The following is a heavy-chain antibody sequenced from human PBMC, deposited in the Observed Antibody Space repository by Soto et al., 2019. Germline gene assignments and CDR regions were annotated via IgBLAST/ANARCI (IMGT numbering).Heavy chain of an antibody. CDR2: IYPGDSDT. V-gene: IGHV5-51*01. D-gene: IGHD6-13*01. J-gene: IGHJ6*02. CDR1: GYSFTSYW. CDR3: ARSGGGQKPQPAKCYYVMDV. Sequence: PGESLKISCKGSGYSFTSYWIGWVRQMPGKGLELMGIIYPGDSDTRYSPSFQGQVTISADNSISTAYLQWSSLKASDTAMYYCARSGGGQKPQPAKCYYVMDVWGQGTTVTVSS.